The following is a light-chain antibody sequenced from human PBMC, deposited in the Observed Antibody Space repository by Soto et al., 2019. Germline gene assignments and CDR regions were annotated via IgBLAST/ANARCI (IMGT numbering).Light chain of an antibody. Sequence: QSALTQPASVSGSPGQSIAISCSGTSSDVGDYKSVSWYQHHPGKVPKLVIFEVSNRPSGVSYRFSGSKSGNTASLTISGLQAEDEADYFCSSYSISTAYLFGTGTKLTVL. CDR3: SSYSISTAYL. CDR1: SSDVGDYKS. CDR2: EVS. J-gene: IGLJ1*01. V-gene: IGLV2-14*01.